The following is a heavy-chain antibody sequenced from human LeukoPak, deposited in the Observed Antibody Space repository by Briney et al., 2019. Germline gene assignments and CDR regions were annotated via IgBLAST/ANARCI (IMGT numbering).Heavy chain of an antibody. CDR1: GFTFSDYY. J-gene: IGHJ3*02. Sequence: PGGSLRLSCAASGFTFSDYYMSWFRQAPGKGLEWVSYISSSGSSIYYADSVKGRLTISRDNAKDSLYLQMNSLRAEDTAVYYCARGSVDPGSFDIWGQGTMVTVSS. CDR3: ARGSVDPGSFDI. D-gene: IGHD3-10*01. V-gene: IGHV3-11*04. CDR2: ISSSGSSI.